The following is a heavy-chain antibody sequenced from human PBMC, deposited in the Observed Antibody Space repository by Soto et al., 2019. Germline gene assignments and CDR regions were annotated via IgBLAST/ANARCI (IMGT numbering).Heavy chain of an antibody. V-gene: IGHV4-39*01. CDR1: GSSISSSGYY. J-gene: IGHJ4*02. D-gene: IGHD3-3*02. CDR3: ARLPSRHLVDY. Sequence: LSLTFTVSGSSISSSGYYWGWIRQPPGKGLEWIGSMFYGVSTYYNPSLKSRVTVSVDTSKNQFSLNLRSVTAADTAVYYCARLPSRHLVDYWGQGTLVTVSS. CDR2: MFYGVST.